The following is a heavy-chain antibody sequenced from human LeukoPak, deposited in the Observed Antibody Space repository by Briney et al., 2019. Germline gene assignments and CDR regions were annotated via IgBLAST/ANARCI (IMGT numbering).Heavy chain of an antibody. Sequence: PSETLSLTCAVSGGSISSGGYPWSWIRQPPGKGLEWIGYIYHSGSTYYNPSLKSRVTISVDRSKNQFSLKLSSVTAADTAVYYCASDLYGSGSQDYWGQGTLVTVSS. V-gene: IGHV4-30-2*01. D-gene: IGHD3-10*01. CDR3: ASDLYGSGSQDY. J-gene: IGHJ4*02. CDR2: IYHSGST. CDR1: GGSISSGGYP.